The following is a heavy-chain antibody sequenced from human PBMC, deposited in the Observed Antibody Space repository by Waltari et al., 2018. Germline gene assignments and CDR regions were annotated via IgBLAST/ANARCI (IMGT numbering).Heavy chain of an antibody. V-gene: IGHV3-33*01. D-gene: IGHD3-3*01. J-gene: IGHJ6*02. CDR3: ARDLSAAMDV. Sequence: QVQLVESGGGVVQPGRSLRLSCAASEFTFNSNAMHWVRQAPGKGLEGVAVIWHDGSNKYYADPVKGRFSISRDNSKNTLYLQMNNLRAEDTAVYYCARDLSAAMDVWGQGTTVTVSS. CDR1: EFTFNSNA. CDR2: IWHDGSNK.